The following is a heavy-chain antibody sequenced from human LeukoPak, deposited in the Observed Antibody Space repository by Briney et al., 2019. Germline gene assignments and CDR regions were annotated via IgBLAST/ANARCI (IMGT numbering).Heavy chain of an antibody. D-gene: IGHD5-12*01. Sequence: GESLRLSCAASGFAFSGYWMHWVRQAPGKGLVWFSRINHDGSATIYADSVKGRFTISRDNSMNTLYLQMNSLRAEDTAVYYCASYRMYSGYEALDNWGQGTLVTVSS. CDR2: INHDGSAT. CDR1: GFAFSGYW. J-gene: IGHJ4*02. V-gene: IGHV3-74*01. CDR3: ASYRMYSGYEALDN.